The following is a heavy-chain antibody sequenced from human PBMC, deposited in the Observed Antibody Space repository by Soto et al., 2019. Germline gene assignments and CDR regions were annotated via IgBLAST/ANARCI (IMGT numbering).Heavy chain of an antibody. D-gene: IGHD3-3*01. V-gene: IGHV3-7*01. CDR3: ARVIEGYDFWSGYYSSYYFDS. CDR1: GFTFSTYW. Sequence: GALRLSCAASGFTFSTYWMGWVRQAPGKGLEWVANIKQDGSEKYFVDSLRGRFTISRDNAKNSLYLQMNSLRAEDTAVYYCARVIEGYDFWSGYYSSYYFDSWGQGTLVTVSS. CDR2: IKQDGSEK. J-gene: IGHJ4*02.